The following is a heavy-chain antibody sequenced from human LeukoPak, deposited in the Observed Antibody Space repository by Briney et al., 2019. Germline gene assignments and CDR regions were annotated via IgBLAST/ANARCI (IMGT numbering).Heavy chain of an antibody. V-gene: IGHV1-18*01. CDR3: ARDPSKTTYYYDSSGYGY. CDR1: GYTFTSYG. D-gene: IGHD3-22*01. J-gene: IGHJ4*02. CDR2: ISAYNGNT. Sequence: ASVKVSCKASGYTFTSYGISWVRQAPGQGLEWMGWISAYNGNTNYAQKLQGRATMTTDTSTSTAYMELRSLRSDDTAVYYCARDPSKTTYYYDSSGYGYWGQGTLVTVSS.